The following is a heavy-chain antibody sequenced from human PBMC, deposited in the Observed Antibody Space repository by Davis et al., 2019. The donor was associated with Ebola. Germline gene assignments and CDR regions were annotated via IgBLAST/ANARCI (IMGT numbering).Heavy chain of an antibody. V-gene: IGHV4-34*01. CDR2: IYHSGST. CDR1: GGSFSGYY. CDR3: NGVVIIRGSWFDP. J-gene: IGHJ5*02. Sequence: SETLSLTCAVYGGSFSGYYWSWVRQPPGKGLEWIGEIYHSGSTNYNPSLKSRVTISVDTSKNQFSLKLSSVTAADTAVYYCNGVVIIRGSWFDPWGQGTLVTVSS. D-gene: IGHD3-3*01.